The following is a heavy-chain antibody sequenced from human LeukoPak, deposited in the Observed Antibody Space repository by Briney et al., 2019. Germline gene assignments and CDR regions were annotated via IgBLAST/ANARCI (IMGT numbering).Heavy chain of an antibody. J-gene: IGHJ6*02. D-gene: IGHD3-22*01. CDR1: GGSFSGYY. V-gene: IGHV4-34*01. CDR2: INHSGST. Sequence: SETLSLTCAVYGGSFSGYYWSWIRQPPGKGLEWIGEINHSGSTNYNPSLKSRVTISVDTSKNQFSLKLSSVTAADTAVYYCARELYYYDSSGPWDYYGMDVWGQGTTVIVSS. CDR3: ARELYYYDSSGPWDYYGMDV.